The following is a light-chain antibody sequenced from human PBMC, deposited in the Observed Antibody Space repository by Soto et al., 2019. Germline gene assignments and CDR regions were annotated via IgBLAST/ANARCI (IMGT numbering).Light chain of an antibody. J-gene: IGKJ1*01. CDR3: QQYGGSPRT. CDR2: GAS. V-gene: IGKV3-20*01. CDR1: QSVTSNY. Sequence: EIVLTQSPDTLSLSPGERATLSCRASQSVTSNYLAWYQQKPGQAPRLLIYGASSRATGIPDRFSGSGSGTDVSLTIIRLETEDFAVYYCQQYGGSPRTFGQGTKVE.